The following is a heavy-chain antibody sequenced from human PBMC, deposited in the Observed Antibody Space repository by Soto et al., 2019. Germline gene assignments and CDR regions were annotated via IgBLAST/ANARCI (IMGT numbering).Heavy chain of an antibody. J-gene: IGHJ4*02. CDR1: GFTFGDYA. Sequence: EVQLVESGGGLVKPGRSLRLSCTASGFTFGDYAMSWFRQAPGKGLEWVGFIRSKAYGGTTEYAASVKGRFTISRDDSKSNAYLQMNSLKTEDTAVYYCTRDRDGYNLYYFDYWGQGTLVTVSS. D-gene: IGHD5-12*01. CDR2: IRSKAYGGTT. CDR3: TRDRDGYNLYYFDY. V-gene: IGHV3-49*05.